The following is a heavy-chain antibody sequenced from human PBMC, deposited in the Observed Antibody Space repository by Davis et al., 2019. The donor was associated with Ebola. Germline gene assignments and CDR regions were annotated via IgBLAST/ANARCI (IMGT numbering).Heavy chain of an antibody. CDR3: ARLRFLEWGRAFDI. D-gene: IGHD3-3*01. CDR1: GGSISSGGYY. J-gene: IGHJ3*02. Sequence: PSETLSLTCTVSGGSISSGGYYWSWIRQHPGKGLEWIGYIYYSGSTYYNPSLKSRVTISVDTSKNQFSLKLSSVTAADTAVYYCARLRFLEWGRAFDIWGQGTMVTVSS. V-gene: IGHV4-31*03. CDR2: IYYSGST.